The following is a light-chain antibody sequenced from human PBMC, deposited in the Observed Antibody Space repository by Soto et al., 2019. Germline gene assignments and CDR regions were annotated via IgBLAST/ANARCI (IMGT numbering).Light chain of an antibody. Sequence: QSVLTQPASVSGSPGQSITISCTGTSSDVGGYNYVSWYQQHPGKVPKLIIYKVDNRPSGISDRFSASKSGNTASLTISGLQAEDEAHYYCSSYTTVPSPQWVFAGGTKVTVL. CDR1: SSDVGGYNY. CDR3: SSYTTVPSPQWV. CDR2: KVD. V-gene: IGLV2-14*01. J-gene: IGLJ3*02.